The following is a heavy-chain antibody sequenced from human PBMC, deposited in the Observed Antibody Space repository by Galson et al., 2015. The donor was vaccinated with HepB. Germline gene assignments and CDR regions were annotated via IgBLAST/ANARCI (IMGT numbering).Heavy chain of an antibody. D-gene: IGHD1-26*01. CDR1: GFTFSSYS. CDR3: ARDGWDDAFDI. Sequence: SLRLSCAASGFTFSSYSMNWVRQAPGKGLEWVSSISSSSSYIYYADSVKGRFTISRDNAKNSLYLQMNSLRAEDTAVYYCARDGWDDAFDIWGQGTMVTVSS. V-gene: IGHV3-21*01. J-gene: IGHJ3*02. CDR2: ISSSSSYI.